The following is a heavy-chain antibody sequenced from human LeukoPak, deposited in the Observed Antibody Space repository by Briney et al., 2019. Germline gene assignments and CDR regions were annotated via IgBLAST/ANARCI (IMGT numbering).Heavy chain of an antibody. J-gene: IGHJ4*02. D-gene: IGHD2-2*01. CDR2: ISSTGGYI. V-gene: IGHV3-21*01. CDR3: GSVLWPRVTSC. CDR1: RFTLSRYS. Sequence: GGSLRLSRAASRFTLSRYSMNGVRQTPGKGLEWVSSISSTGGYIFYADSVKGRFTISRDNVNTSLFLQMNSLTAVCTAVYYGGSVLWPRVTSCWGQGTLVTVSS.